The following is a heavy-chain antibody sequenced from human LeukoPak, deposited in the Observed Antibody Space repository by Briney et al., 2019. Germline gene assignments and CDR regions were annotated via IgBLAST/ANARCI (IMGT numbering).Heavy chain of an antibody. CDR1: GFTFSSYS. J-gene: IGHJ4*02. Sequence: GGSLRLSCTASGFTFSSYSMNWVRQAPGKGLEWVSYISSSSSTIYYADSVKGRFTISRDNAKKSLYLQMDSLRAGDTAVYYCATHGYSELRYFDWSTNEWGQGTLVTVSS. V-gene: IGHV3-48*04. CDR3: ATHGYSELRYFDWSTNE. CDR2: ISSSSSTI. D-gene: IGHD3-9*01.